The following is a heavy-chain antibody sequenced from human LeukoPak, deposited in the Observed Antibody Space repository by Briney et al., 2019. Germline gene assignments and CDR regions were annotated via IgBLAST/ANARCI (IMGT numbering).Heavy chain of an antibody. CDR1: GGSISSGSYY. V-gene: IGHV4-61*02. CDR2: IYTSGST. CDR3: ARDTAMAFDY. J-gene: IGHJ4*02. Sequence: PSETLSLTCTVSGGSISSGSYYWRWIRQPAGRGLEWIGRIYTSGSTNYNPSLKSRVTMSVDTSKNQFSLKLSSVTAADTAVYYCARDTAMAFDYWGQGTLVTVSS. D-gene: IGHD5-18*01.